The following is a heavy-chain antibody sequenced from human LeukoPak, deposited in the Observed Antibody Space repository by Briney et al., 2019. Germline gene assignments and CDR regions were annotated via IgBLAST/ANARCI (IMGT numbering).Heavy chain of an antibody. CDR3: ARGVDSSWYPNWFDP. J-gene: IGHJ5*02. V-gene: IGHV3-64*01. Sequence: WVRQRPGKGLEYVSDISSNGGITYYANSVTGRFTISRDNSKNTLYLQMGSPRAEDMAVYYCARGVDSSWYPNWFDPWGQGTLVTVSS. CDR2: ISSNGGIT. D-gene: IGHD6-13*01.